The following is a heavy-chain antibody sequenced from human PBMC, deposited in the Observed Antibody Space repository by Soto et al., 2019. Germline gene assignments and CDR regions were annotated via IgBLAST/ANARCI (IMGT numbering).Heavy chain of an antibody. CDR3: AKDRGSWDYYYGMDA. CDR1: EFTFSAFG. J-gene: IGHJ6*02. Sequence: QLQLLQSGGGVVQPGRSLRLSCVASEFTFSAFGMHWVRQAPGKGLEWVAVISGDGRKTFYADSVKGRFTISRDPTPNALFLDLSSLRGDDTAVYFCAKDRGSWDYYYGMDAWGQGTTVTVSS. V-gene: IGHV3-30*18. CDR2: ISGDGRKT. D-gene: IGHD3-10*01.